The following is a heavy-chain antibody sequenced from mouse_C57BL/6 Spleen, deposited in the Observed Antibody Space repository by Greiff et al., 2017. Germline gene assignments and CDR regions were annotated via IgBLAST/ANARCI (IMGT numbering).Heavy chain of an antibody. CDR2: IDPSDSYT. V-gene: IGHV1-50*01. Sequence: QVQLQQPGAELVKPGASVKLSCKASGYTFTSYWMQWVKQRPGQGLEWIGEIDPSDSYTNYNQKFKGKATLTVDTSSSTAYMQLSSLTSEDSAVYYCAREWVYGSSSYAMDYWGQGTSVTVSS. D-gene: IGHD1-1*01. CDR3: AREWVYGSSSYAMDY. CDR1: GYTFTSYW. J-gene: IGHJ4*01.